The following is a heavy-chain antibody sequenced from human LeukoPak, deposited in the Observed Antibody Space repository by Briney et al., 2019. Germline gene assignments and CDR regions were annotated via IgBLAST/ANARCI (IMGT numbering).Heavy chain of an antibody. J-gene: IGHJ4*02. V-gene: IGHV4-39*01. CDR1: GGSITSGSYY. Sequence: SETLSLTCTVSGGSITSGSYYWGWIRQPPEKGLEWIGSLYSRGKIFYNPSLQSRVTISGDTSKNQFSLKLSSVTAADTALYYCARHSNNIWNYFEYWGQGTLVTVSS. CDR2: LYSRGKI. CDR3: ARHSNNIWNYFEY. D-gene: IGHD1-1*01.